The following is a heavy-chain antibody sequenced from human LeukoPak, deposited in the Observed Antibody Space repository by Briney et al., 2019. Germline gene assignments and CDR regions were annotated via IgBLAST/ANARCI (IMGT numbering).Heavy chain of an antibody. CDR2: ISAYNGNT. CDR3: ARGKYSGSYYSLPLDY. V-gene: IGHV1-18*01. CDR1: GYTFTSYG. Sequence: ASVKVSCKASGYTFTSYGISWVRQAPGQGLEWMGWISAYNGNTNYAQKLQGRVTMTTDTSTSTAYMELRGLRSDDTAVYYCARGKYSGSYYSLPLDYWGQGTLVTVSS. D-gene: IGHD1-26*01. J-gene: IGHJ4*02.